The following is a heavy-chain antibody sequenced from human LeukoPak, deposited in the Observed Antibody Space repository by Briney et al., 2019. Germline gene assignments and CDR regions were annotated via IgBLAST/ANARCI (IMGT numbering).Heavy chain of an antibody. J-gene: IGHJ4*02. D-gene: IGHD6-19*01. V-gene: IGHV4-59*01. Sequence: PSETLSLTCTVSGGSISSYYWSWIRQPPGKGLEWIGYIYYSGSTNYNPSLKGRVTISVDTSKNQFSLKLSSVTAADTAVYYCARAPLYSSGWYWMIDYWGQGTLVTVSS. CDR1: GGSISSYY. CDR2: IYYSGST. CDR3: ARAPLYSSGWYWMIDY.